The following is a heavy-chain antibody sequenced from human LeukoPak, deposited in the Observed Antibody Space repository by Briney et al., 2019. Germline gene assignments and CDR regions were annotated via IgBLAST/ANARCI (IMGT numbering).Heavy chain of an antibody. J-gene: IGHJ4*02. V-gene: IGHV4-4*07. CDR2: IYSSGST. Sequence: SETLSLTCTVSGASISAFHWTWFRQPAGKGLEWIGLIYSSGSTLFNPSLKSRVAMSVDLTKNQLSLKLTSVTAADTAMYYCSRKDGDYWGRGTLVTVSS. CDR3: SRKDGDY. CDR1: GASISAFH.